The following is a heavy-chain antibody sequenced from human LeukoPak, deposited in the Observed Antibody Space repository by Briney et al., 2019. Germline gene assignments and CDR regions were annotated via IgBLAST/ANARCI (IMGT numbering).Heavy chain of an antibody. CDR3: AKDRVAGTRSYAFDT. V-gene: IGHV3-23*01. CDR1: GFTFSSYA. CDR2: ISGGGGST. J-gene: IGHJ3*02. Sequence: PGGSLRLSCAASGFTFSSYAMSWVRQAPGKGLEWVSGISGGGGSTYYADSVKGRFTISRDNSKNTLYLQMNSLRAEDTAVYYCAKDRVAGTRSYAFDTWGQGTMVTVSS. D-gene: IGHD6-19*01.